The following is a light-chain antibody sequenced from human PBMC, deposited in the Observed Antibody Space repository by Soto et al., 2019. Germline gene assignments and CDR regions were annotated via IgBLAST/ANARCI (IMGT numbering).Light chain of an antibody. CDR3: QQRSNWPPWT. J-gene: IGKJ1*01. Sequence: EIALTQSPATLSLSPGERATLSCRASQSVSSYLAWYQQKPGQAPRLLIYDASNRAGGIPARFSGSGSGTDFTLTISSLEPEDFAVYYCQQRSNWPPWTFGQGTKVEIK. V-gene: IGKV3-11*01. CDR1: QSVSSY. CDR2: DAS.